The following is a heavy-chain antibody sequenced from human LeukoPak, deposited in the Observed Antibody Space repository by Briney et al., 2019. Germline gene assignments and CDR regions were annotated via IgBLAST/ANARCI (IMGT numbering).Heavy chain of an antibody. J-gene: IGHJ4*02. CDR1: GFTLSDYY. CDR2: ISSGSSYT. D-gene: IGHD3-3*01. V-gene: IGHV3-11*03. Sequence: KPGGSLRLSCEASGFTLSDYYMSWIRQAPGQGLEWVSYISSGSSYTNYADSVKGRFTISRDNAKNSLYLQMNSLRAEDTAVYYCARRGNPLDFDYWGQGTLVTVCS. CDR3: ARRGNPLDFDY.